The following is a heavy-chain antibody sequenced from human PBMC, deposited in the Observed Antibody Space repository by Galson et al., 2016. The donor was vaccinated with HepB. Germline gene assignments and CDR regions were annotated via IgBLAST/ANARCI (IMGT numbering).Heavy chain of an antibody. CDR3: ARVAYPDYDSWSGYYTDRFYYYAFDV. CDR1: GYSFTSHY. J-gene: IGHJ6*02. D-gene: IGHD3-3*01. V-gene: IGHV1-46*01. CDR2: VNPSGGSP. Sequence: SVKVSCKAFGYSFTSHYIYWVRQAPGQGLEWMGVVNPSGGSPSYAQKFQDRVNMTRDTSTSTVYMELSSLRSEDTAVYYCARVAYPDYDSWSGYYTDRFYYYAFDVWGQGTTVTVSS.